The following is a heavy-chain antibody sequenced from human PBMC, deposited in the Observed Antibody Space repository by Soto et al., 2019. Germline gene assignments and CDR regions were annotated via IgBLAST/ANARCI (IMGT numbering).Heavy chain of an antibody. CDR2: IRNKANNYAT. CDR1: GFTLSGSA. J-gene: IGHJ4*02. V-gene: IGHV3-73*01. D-gene: IGHD3-3*01. Sequence: GGSLRLSCAASGFTLSGSAMHWVRQASGRGLEWVGRIRNKANNYATAYAASVKGRFTFSRDDSKNTAHLHMISLKTEDTAVYYCTRQRESTAGGYYPSFDIWGQGTLVTVSS. CDR3: TRQRESTAGGYYPSFDI.